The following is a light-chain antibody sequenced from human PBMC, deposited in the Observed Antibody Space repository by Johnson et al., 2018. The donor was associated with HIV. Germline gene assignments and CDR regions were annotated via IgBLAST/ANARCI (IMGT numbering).Light chain of an antibody. V-gene: IGLV1-51*02. CDR1: SYNIGNNY. J-gene: IGLJ1*01. CDR2: ENN. CDR3: GTWDPSLSAGEV. Sequence: QSVLTQPPSVSAAPGQKVTISCSGSSYNIGNNYVSWYQQLPGTAPKLLIYENNKRPSGIPDRFSGSKSGTSATLGITGLQTGDEADYYCGTWDPSLSAGEVFGTGTKVTVL.